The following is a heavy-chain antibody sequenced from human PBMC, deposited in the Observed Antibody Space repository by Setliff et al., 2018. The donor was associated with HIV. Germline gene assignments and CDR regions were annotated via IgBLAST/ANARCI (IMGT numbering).Heavy chain of an antibody. CDR2: IYTSGTT. J-gene: IGHJ5*02. Sequence: PSETLSLTCAVSSASISNYHWSWIRQTPGKGLEWIESIYTSGTTNYNPSLEGRITTSVDLSKNHFSLNLHSVTAADTAVYYCAIGDEYPGVFQSWGQGKVVTVSS. CDR1: SASISNYH. D-gene: IGHD2-2*01. V-gene: IGHV4-4*09. CDR3: AIGDEYPGVFQS.